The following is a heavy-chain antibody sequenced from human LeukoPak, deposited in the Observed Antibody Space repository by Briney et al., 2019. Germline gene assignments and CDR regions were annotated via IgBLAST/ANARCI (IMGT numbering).Heavy chain of an antibody. Sequence: GASVKVSCKASGYIFTTYGISWVRQAPGQGLEWMGWISGYNDDTNYAQKLQGRVTMTTDTSTSTAYMELRSLTSDDTAVYYCARDHGFSGGSYFDTFYIWGRGTMVTVSS. CDR2: ISGYNDDT. CDR3: ARDHGFSGGSYFDTFYI. D-gene: IGHD1-26*01. CDR1: GYIFTTYG. J-gene: IGHJ3*02. V-gene: IGHV1-18*01.